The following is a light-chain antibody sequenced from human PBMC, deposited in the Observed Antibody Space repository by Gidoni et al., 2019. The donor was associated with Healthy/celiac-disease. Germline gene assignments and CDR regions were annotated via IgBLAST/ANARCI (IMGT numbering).Light chain of an antibody. CDR2: WVS. CDR3: QQYYSTPWT. Sequence: DIVMTQSPDSLAVSLGERATINCKSSQSVLYSSNNKNYLAWYQQKPGQPPKLLIYWVSTRESGVPDRCSGSWSGTDFTLTISSLQAEDVAVYYCQQYYSTPWTFGQGTKVEIK. J-gene: IGKJ1*01. V-gene: IGKV4-1*01. CDR1: QSVLYSSNNKNY.